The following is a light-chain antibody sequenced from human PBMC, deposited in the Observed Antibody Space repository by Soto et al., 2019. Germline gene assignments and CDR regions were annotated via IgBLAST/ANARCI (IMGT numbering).Light chain of an antibody. Sequence: QAVVTQEPSLTVSPGGTVTLTCASSTGAVTSGYYPNWFQLKPGQAPRPLVYSISNKHSWTPARFSGSLLGDKAALTLSDVQPEDEAEYYCLLYYDGAQVFGGGTKLTVL. CDR3: LLYYDGAQV. CDR2: SIS. CDR1: TGAVTSGYY. V-gene: IGLV7-43*01. J-gene: IGLJ3*02.